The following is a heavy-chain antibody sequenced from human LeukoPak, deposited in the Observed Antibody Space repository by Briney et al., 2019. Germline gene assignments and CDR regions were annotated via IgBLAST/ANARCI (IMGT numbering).Heavy chain of an antibody. V-gene: IGHV1-2*02. Sequence: ASVKVSCKASGYTFTGYYMHWVRQAPGQGLEWMGWINPNSGGTNYAQKFQGRVTMTRDTSTSTAYMELRSLRSDDTALYYCARVSQIYRSGGSCLDFWGQGTLVTVSS. CDR2: INPNSGGT. CDR1: GYTFTGYY. CDR3: ARVSQIYRSGGSCLDF. D-gene: IGHD2-15*01. J-gene: IGHJ4*02.